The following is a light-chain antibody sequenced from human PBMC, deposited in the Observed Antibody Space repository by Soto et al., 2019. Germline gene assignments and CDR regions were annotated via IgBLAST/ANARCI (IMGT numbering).Light chain of an antibody. CDR3: GSYTSSDTPYV. V-gene: IGLV2-14*01. CDR1: SIDVGGYKY. Sequence: QSALSQPASVSGSPGQSITISCTGTSIDVGGYKYVSWYQHHPDKAPKLIISVVSNRPSGVSNRFSGSKSGNTASLTISGLQAEDEADYYCGSYTSSDTPYVFGTGTKVTVL. J-gene: IGLJ1*01. CDR2: VVS.